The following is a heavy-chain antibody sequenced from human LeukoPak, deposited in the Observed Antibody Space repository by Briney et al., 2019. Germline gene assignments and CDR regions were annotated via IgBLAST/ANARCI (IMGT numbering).Heavy chain of an antibody. Sequence: PGGSLRLSCAASGFTFSSYAMNWVRQAPGKGLEWVSAISGSGDTTYYADSVKGRFTISRDNSKSTLSLQMNSLRAEDTAVYYCAKGAYSSGYYGEYFQHWGQGTLVTVSS. CDR1: GFTFSSYA. CDR2: ISGSGDTT. V-gene: IGHV3-23*01. D-gene: IGHD3-22*01. CDR3: AKGAYSSGYYGEYFQH. J-gene: IGHJ1*01.